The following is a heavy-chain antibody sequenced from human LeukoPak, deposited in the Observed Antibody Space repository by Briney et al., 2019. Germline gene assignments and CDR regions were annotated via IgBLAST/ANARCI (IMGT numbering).Heavy chain of an antibody. V-gene: IGHV4-39*07. CDR3: ARVSSRRSPPTYDRRNYFDY. D-gene: IGHD3-22*01. CDR2: IYYSGST. Sequence: SETLSLTCSVSGGSISSSSNYWGWIRQPPGKGLEWIGSIYYSGSTYYNPSPKSRVTISVDTSKNQFSLKLSSVTAADTAVYYCARVSSRRSPPTYDRRNYFDYWGQGTRVTVSS. CDR1: GGSISSSSNY. J-gene: IGHJ4*02.